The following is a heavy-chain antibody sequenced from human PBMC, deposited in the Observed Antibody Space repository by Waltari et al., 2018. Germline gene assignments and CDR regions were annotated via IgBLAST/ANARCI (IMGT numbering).Heavy chain of an antibody. CDR1: GGSISSSSYY. D-gene: IGHD6-13*01. CDR2: IDYTGTT. V-gene: IGHV4-39*01. CDR3: ATRIAAACTYCY. Sequence: QLQLQESGPGLVKPSETLSLTCTVSGGSISSSSYYWGWIRQPPGKGLEWIWSIDYTGTTSYHPSLECRFTLSVDTSNTQFSLKLSSVTAADTAVYYCATRIAAACTYCYWGQGTLVTVSS. J-gene: IGHJ4*02.